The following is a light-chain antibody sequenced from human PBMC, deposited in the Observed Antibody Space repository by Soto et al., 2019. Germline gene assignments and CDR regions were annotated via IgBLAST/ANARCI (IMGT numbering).Light chain of an antibody. CDR1: QAIGTY. V-gene: IGKV1-39*01. Sequence: DIQLTQSPSSLSVSVGDAITITCRASQAIGTYLGWFQQKPGKAPKLLIYLASTLETGVPSRFSGSGSGTYFTLTISSLQPEDFATYYCQQSHRSPPTFGQGTRV. J-gene: IGKJ1*01. CDR3: QQSHRSPPT. CDR2: LAS.